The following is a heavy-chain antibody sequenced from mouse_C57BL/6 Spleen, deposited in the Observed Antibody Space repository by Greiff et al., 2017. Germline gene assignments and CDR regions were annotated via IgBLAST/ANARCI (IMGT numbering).Heavy chain of an antibody. CDR2: IYPGSGSP. CDR3: ARSSGYGDY. D-gene: IGHD3-2*02. CDR1: GYTFTSYW. V-gene: IGHV1-55*01. J-gene: IGHJ2*01. Sequence: QVQLQQPGAELVKPGASVKMSCKASGYTFTSYWKTWVKQRPGQGLEWIGDIYPGSGSPNYNEKFKSKATLTVDTSYSTAYMQLSSLTSEGSAVYYCARSSGYGDYWGQGTTLTVSS.